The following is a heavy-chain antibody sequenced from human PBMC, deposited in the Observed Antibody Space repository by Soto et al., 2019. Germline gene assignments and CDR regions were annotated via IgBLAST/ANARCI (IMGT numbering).Heavy chain of an antibody. CDR2: ISSSSSYI. D-gene: IGHD2-2*01. CDR1: GFTFSSYS. Sequence: GGSLSLSCAASGFTFSSYSMNWVRQAPGKGLEWVSSISSSSSYIYYADSVKGRFTISRDNAKNSLYLQMNSLRAEDTAVYYCARVDCSSTSCYYYYYGMDVWGQGTTVTVSS. J-gene: IGHJ6*02. CDR3: ARVDCSSTSCYYYYYGMDV. V-gene: IGHV3-21*01.